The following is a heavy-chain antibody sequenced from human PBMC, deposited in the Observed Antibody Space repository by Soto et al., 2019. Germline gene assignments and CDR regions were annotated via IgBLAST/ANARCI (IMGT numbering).Heavy chain of an antibody. D-gene: IGHD6-13*01. Sequence: GGSLRLSCGASGFTFSSCAMTWVRQAPGKGLEWVSTISQSGSSTYFADSVKGRFSISRDNFKSTLYLQMNNLRAEDTAVYFCAKGVAAAGTSPLFEHWGQGTLVTVS. CDR3: AKGVAAAGTSPLFEH. V-gene: IGHV3-23*01. CDR2: ISQSGSST. J-gene: IGHJ4*02. CDR1: GFTFSSCA.